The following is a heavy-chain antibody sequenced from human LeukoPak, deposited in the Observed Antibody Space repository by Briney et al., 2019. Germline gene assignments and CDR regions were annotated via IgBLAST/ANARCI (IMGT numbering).Heavy chain of an antibody. J-gene: IGHJ4*02. CDR1: GYTFTSYG. V-gene: IGHV1-18*01. D-gene: IGHD1-26*01. CDR2: ISAYNGNT. CDR3: AREKFWSGSYSFPFDY. Sequence: ASVKVSCKASGYTFTSYGISWVRQAPGQGLEWMGWISAYNGNTNYAQKLQGRVTMTTDTSTSTAYVELRSLKSDDTAVYYCAREKFWSGSYSFPFDYWGQGTLVTVSS.